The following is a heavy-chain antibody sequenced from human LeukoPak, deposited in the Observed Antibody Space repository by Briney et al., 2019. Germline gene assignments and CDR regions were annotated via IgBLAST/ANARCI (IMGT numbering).Heavy chain of an antibody. J-gene: IGHJ4*02. CDR3: ARVTGEYYDFWSGYYTGVGGYFDY. D-gene: IGHD3-3*01. Sequence: GGSLRLSCAASGFTFSSYWMSWVRQAPGKGLEWVANIKQDGSEKYYVDSVKGRFTISRDNAKNSLYLQMNSLRAEDTAVYYCARVTGEYYDFWSGYYTGVGGYFDYWGQGTLVTVSS. CDR1: GFTFSSYW. V-gene: IGHV3-7*01. CDR2: IKQDGSEK.